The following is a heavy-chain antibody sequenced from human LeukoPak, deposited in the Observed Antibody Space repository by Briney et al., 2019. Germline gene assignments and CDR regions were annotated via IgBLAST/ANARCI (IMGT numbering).Heavy chain of an antibody. D-gene: IGHD4-23*01. CDR3: AKDWLDYGGNEGLYYFDY. V-gene: IGHV3-30*02. J-gene: IGHJ4*02. CDR2: IQNDGSIK. Sequence: GGSLRLSCAASGFTFSNYDMHWVRQAPGKGLEWVAYIQNDGSIKYCADSVKGRFTISRDNSKNTLYLQMNSLRAEDTAVYYCAKDWLDYGGNEGLYYFDYWGQGTLVTVSS. CDR1: GFTFSNYD.